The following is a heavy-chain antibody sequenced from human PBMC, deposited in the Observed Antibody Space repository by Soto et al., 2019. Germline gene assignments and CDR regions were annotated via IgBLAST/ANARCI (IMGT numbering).Heavy chain of an antibody. CDR3: AKRDGIFDF. V-gene: IGHV3-23*01. J-gene: IGHJ4*02. CDR2: ISGSGGST. Sequence: EVQLLASGGGLVQPGGSLRLSCAASGVTCSSYAMSWVRQAPGKGLEWVSGISGSGGSTYYADSVTGRCTISRDNPKNAVYLQMNSLRAEYTALDYCAKRDGIFDFWGQGTLVTVSS. CDR1: GVTCSSYA.